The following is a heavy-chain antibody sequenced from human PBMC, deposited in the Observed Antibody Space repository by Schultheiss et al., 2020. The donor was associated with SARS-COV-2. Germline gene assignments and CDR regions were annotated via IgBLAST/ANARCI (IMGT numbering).Heavy chain of an antibody. CDR3: ARGELTLRMFDY. V-gene: IGHV4-59*12. Sequence: SETLSLTCAVYGGSFSGYYWSWIRQPPGKGLEWIGYIYYSGSTNYNPSLKSRVTISVDTSKNQFSLKLSSVTAADTAVYYCARGELTLRMFDYWGQGTLVTVSS. D-gene: IGHD1-26*01. CDR1: GGSFSGYY. CDR2: IYYSGST. J-gene: IGHJ4*02.